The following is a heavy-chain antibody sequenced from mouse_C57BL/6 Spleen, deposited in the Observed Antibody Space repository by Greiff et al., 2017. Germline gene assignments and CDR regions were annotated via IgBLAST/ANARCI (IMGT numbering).Heavy chain of an antibody. J-gene: IGHJ2*01. V-gene: IGHV5-17*01. CDR2: ISSGSSTI. CDR3: AREGPDYYGSSYYFDY. CDR1: GFTFSDYG. D-gene: IGHD1-1*01. Sequence: EVHLVESGGGLVKPGGSLKLSCAASGFTFSDYGMHWVRQAPEKGLEWVAYISSGSSTIYYADTVKGRFTISRDNAKNTLFLQMTSLRSEDTAMYYCAREGPDYYGSSYYFDYWGQGTTLTVSS.